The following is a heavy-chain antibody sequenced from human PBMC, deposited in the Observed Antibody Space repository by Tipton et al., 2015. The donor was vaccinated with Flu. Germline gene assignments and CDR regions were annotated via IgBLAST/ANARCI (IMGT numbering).Heavy chain of an antibody. D-gene: IGHD2-2*01. J-gene: IGHJ6*02. Sequence: LRLSCTVSGGSISSSSHYWSWIRQPPGKGLEWIGEINHSGNINYNPSLKSRFTISRDNAKNTLYLQMNSLRAEDTAVYYCARAEYCGTTGCSSDPYYYYYYGMDVWGQGTPVTVSS. V-gene: IGHV4-39*01. CDR3: ARAEYCGTTGCSSDPYYYYYYGMDV. CDR2: INHSGNI. CDR1: GGSISSSSHY.